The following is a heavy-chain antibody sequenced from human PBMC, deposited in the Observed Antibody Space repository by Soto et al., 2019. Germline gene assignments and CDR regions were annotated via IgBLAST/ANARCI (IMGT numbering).Heavy chain of an antibody. CDR2: ISSTTNYI. D-gene: IGHD2-15*01. V-gene: IGHV3-21*01. Sequence: PGGSLRLSCAASGFTFTRYSMNWVRQAPGKGLEWVSSISSTTNYIYYADSVKGRFTISRDNAKNSLYLQMNSLRAEDTAVYYCASHDWGYCSGGSCYLPDDAFDIWGQGTMVTVSS. J-gene: IGHJ3*02. CDR1: GFTFTRYS. CDR3: ASHDWGYCSGGSCYLPDDAFDI.